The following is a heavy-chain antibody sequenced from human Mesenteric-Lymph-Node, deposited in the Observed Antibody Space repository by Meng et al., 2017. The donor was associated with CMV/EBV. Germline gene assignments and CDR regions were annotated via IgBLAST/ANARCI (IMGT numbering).Heavy chain of an antibody. CDR1: GFTFSRSA. D-gene: IGHD1-26*01. V-gene: IGHV3-30-3*01. J-gene: IGHJ4*02. Sequence: GESLKISCSASGFTFSRSALHWVRQAPGKGLEWVAVISFDGSNKYYADSVKGRFTISRDNSKNTLFVQMNSLRAEDTAVYYCVRDGQGSYNFENWGQGTLVTVSS. CDR3: VRDGQGSYNFEN. CDR2: ISFDGSNK.